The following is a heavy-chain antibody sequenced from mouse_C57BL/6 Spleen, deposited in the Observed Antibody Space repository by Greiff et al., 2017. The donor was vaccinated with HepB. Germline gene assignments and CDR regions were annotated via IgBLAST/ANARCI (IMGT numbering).Heavy chain of an antibody. V-gene: IGHV1-69*01. J-gene: IGHJ1*03. CDR3: ARGNYVYWYFDV. CDR2: IDPSDSYT. Sequence: QVQLQQPGAELVMPGASVKLSCKASGYTFTSYWMHWVKQRPGQGLEWIGEIDPSDSYTNYNQKFKGKSTLTVDKSSSTAYMQLSSLTSEDSAVYYCARGNYVYWYFDVWGTGTTVTVSS. D-gene: IGHD2-1*01. CDR1: GYTFTSYW.